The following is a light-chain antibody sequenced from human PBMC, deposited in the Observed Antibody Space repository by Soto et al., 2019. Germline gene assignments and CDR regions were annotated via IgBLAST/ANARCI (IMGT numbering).Light chain of an antibody. CDR2: DTS. CDR1: QSVSSD. V-gene: IGKV3-11*01. J-gene: IGKJ1*01. Sequence: EIVLTQSPATLSLSPGQRATLSCRASQSVSSDLAWYQKKPGQAPRLLIYDTSNRATGIPARFSGRGSGTDFTLIISSLEYEDIEVYYCQQYDSSHRTLGQGTKVDIK. CDR3: QQYDSSHRT.